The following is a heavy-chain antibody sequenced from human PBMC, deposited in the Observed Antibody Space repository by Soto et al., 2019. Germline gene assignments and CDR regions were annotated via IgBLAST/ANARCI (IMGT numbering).Heavy chain of an antibody. D-gene: IGHD3-22*01. CDR3: AGGGSGYTWFNEF. CDR2: IIPVFQTA. V-gene: IGHV1-69*01. Sequence: QEQLVQSGAEVKKPGSSVKVSCKASGGLFSSYPISWVRQVPGQGLEWMGGIIPVFQTAYYTQRFQGRVTITADESTNKAYMGLSSLRSEDTAIYYGAGGGSGYTWFNEFWGQGTLVTVSS. CDR1: GGLFSSYP. J-gene: IGHJ4*02.